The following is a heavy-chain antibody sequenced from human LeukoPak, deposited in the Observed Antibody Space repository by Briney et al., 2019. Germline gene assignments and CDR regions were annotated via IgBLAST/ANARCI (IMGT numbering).Heavy chain of an antibody. CDR1: GGSFSGYY. D-gene: IGHD2-21*02. CDR2: INHSGST. J-gene: IGHJ4*02. V-gene: IGHV4-34*01. CDR3: ARNPPTAIPPRLYYFDY. Sequence: PSETLSLTCAVYGGSFSGYYWSWVRQPPGKGLEWIGEINHSGSTNYNPSLKSRVTISVDTSKNQFSLKLSSVTAADTAVYYCARNPPTAIPPRLYYFDYGGQETLVPFPS.